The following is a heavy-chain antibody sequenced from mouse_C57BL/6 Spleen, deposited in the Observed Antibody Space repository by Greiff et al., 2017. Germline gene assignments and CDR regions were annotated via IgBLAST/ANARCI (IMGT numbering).Heavy chain of an antibody. CDR2: IDPENGGT. Sequence: VQLQQSGAELVRPGASVTLSCKASGYTFTDYEMHWVKQTPVHGLEWIGAIDPENGGTAYNQKFKGKAILTADKSSSTAYMELRSLTSEDSAVXYCTRDTTVVATYYYFDYWGQGTTLTVSS. D-gene: IGHD1-1*01. J-gene: IGHJ2*01. CDR1: GYTFTDYE. V-gene: IGHV1-15*01. CDR3: TRDTTVVATYYYFDY.